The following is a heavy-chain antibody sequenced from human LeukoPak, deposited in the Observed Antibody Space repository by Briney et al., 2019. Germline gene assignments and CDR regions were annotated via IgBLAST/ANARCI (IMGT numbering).Heavy chain of an antibody. CDR1: GYTFTSYD. Sequence: ASVKVSCKASGYTFTSYDINWVRQATGQGLEWMGWMNPNSGNTGYAQKFQGRVTITRNISISTAYMELSSLRSEDTAVYYCARRHQLPRENWFDPWGQGTLVTVSS. CDR2: MNPNSGNT. V-gene: IGHV1-8*03. CDR3: ARRHQLPRENWFDP. D-gene: IGHD2-2*01. J-gene: IGHJ5*02.